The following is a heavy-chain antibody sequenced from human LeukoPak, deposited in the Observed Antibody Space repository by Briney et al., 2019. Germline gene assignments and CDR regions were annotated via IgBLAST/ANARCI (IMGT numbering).Heavy chain of an antibody. CDR3: AKDRYRMAGIAAAGTVY. V-gene: IGHV3-23*01. CDR2: ISGSGGST. D-gene: IGHD6-13*01. J-gene: IGHJ4*02. Sequence: GGSLKLSCAASGFTFSSYAMSWVRQAPGKGLEWVSAISGSGGSTYYADSVKGRFTISRDNSKNTLYLQMNSLRAEDTAVYYCAKDRYRMAGIAAAGTVYWGQGTLVTVSS. CDR1: GFTFSSYA.